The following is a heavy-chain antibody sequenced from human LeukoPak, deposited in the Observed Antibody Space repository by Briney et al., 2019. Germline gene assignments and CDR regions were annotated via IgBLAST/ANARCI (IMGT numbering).Heavy chain of an antibody. CDR1: GGSFSGYY. D-gene: IGHD6-19*01. CDR3: ASDAGYSSGWSY. J-gene: IGHJ4*02. CDR2: INHSGST. V-gene: IGHV4-34*01. Sequence: SETLSLTCAVYGGSFSGYYWSWNRQPPGKGLEWIGEINHSGSTNYNPSLKSRVTISVDTSKNQFSLKLSSVTAADTAVYYCASDAGYSSGWSYWGQGTLVTVSS.